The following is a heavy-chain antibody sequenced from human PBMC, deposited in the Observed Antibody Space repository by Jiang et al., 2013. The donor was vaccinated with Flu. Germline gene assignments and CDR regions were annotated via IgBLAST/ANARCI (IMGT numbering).Heavy chain of an antibody. Sequence: PGLVKPSQTLSLTCTVSGVSMSSPNYYWSWIRQPPGKGLEWIGYIFYSGSTDYNPSLKSRVTISIDTSKTQFSLKLSSVTAADTAVYYCARDRLELQPYYYYGMDVWGQGTTVTVSS. CDR2: IFYSGST. CDR1: GVSMSSPNYY. D-gene: IGHD1-7*01. J-gene: IGHJ6*02. V-gene: IGHV4-30-4*01. CDR3: ARDRLELQPYYYYGMDV.